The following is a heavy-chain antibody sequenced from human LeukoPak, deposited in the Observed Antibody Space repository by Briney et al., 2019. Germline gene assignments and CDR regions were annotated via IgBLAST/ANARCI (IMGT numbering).Heavy chain of an antibody. V-gene: IGHV4-39*07. CDR3: ASGLYSYGDY. Sequence: SETLSLTCAVSGGSISSSSHYWGWIRQPPGRGLEWIGSVYYTGITYHNPSLEGRVTISVDTSKNQFSLKLRSVTAADTAVYYCASGLYSYGDYWGQGTLVTVSS. CDR1: GGSISSSSHY. J-gene: IGHJ4*02. CDR2: VYYTGIT. D-gene: IGHD5-18*01.